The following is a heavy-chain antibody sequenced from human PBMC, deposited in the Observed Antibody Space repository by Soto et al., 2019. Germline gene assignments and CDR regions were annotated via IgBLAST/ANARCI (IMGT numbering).Heavy chain of an antibody. J-gene: IGHJ4*02. Sequence: QVQLVESGGGVVQPGRSLRLSCAASGFTFSSYGMHWVRQAPGKGLEWVAVISYDGSNKYYADSVKGRFTISRDNSKNTLYLQMNSLRAEDTAVYYCAKDMVAVVVVAALNYCGQGTLVTVSS. V-gene: IGHV3-30*18. CDR1: GFTFSSYG. CDR2: ISYDGSNK. D-gene: IGHD2-15*01. CDR3: AKDMVAVVVVAALNY.